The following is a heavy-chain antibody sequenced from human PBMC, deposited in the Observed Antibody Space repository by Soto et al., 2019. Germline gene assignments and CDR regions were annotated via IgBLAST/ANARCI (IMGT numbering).Heavy chain of an antibody. CDR1: GFTFSTYA. Sequence: GGSLRLSCAASGFTFSTYALSWVRQAPGTGLEWVSAISGSGDSTYSADSVRGRFTISRDNSINTLYLQMNNLGYEDTAVYYCARPRGYGVFDAYDIWGQGTMVTVSS. D-gene: IGHD4-17*01. V-gene: IGHV3-23*01. CDR2: ISGSGDST. J-gene: IGHJ3*02. CDR3: ARPRGYGVFDAYDI.